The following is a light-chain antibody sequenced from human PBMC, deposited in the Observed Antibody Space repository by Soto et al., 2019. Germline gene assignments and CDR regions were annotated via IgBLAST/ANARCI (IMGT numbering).Light chain of an antibody. CDR3: QQLKSYPLT. J-gene: IGKJ4*01. CDR1: QGISSY. CDR2: AAA. V-gene: IGKV1-9*01. Sequence: IQLTQSPSSLSASVGDRVTTTCRASQGISSYLARYQQKPGRAPKVLIYAAATLQSGVPSRFSGSGSGTDFTLTISSLQPEDFGTYYCQQLKSYPLTFGGGTNLEIK.